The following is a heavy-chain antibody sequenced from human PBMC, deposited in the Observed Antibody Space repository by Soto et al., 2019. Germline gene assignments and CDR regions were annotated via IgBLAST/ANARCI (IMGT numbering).Heavy chain of an antibody. CDR3: ARDRYYYDSSAPSGDYYYYGMDV. J-gene: IGHJ6*02. Sequence: QVQLVESGGGVVQPGRSLRLSCAASGFTFSSYGMHWVRQAPGKGLEWVAVIWYDGSNKYYADSVKGRFTISRDNSKNTLYLQMNSLRAEDTAVYYCARDRYYYDSSAPSGDYYYYGMDVWGQGTTVTVSS. V-gene: IGHV3-33*01. CDR2: IWYDGSNK. D-gene: IGHD3-22*01. CDR1: GFTFSSYG.